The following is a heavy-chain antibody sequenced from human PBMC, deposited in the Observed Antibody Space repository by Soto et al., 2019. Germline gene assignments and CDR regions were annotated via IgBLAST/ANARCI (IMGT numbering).Heavy chain of an antibody. CDR2: IYSGGST. V-gene: IGHV3-53*01. CDR1: GFPLSSND. CDR3: ATRPLLPGAP. D-gene: IGHD3-22*01. Sequence: EVQLVESGGGLIQPWGSLRLSCEASGFPLSSNDMNWVRQAPGKGLGWVSLIYSGGSTYYADSVKARFTISRDNSTNTLYLQMSSLRADDTAVYYCATRPLLPGAPWGQGTMVTVSS. J-gene: IGHJ3*01.